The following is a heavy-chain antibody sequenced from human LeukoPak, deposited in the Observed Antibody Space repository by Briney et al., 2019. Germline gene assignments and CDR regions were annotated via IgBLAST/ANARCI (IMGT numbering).Heavy chain of an antibody. V-gene: IGHV4-30-2*01. Sequence: TASQTLSLTCDVSGGSISSGLYSWNWIRQPPGKGLEWIGYIYHSGSTYYNPSLYSRITISVDRSKNQFSLKLSSVTAADTAVYYCARGFGITARLPWGQGTLVTVSS. CDR3: ARGFGITARLP. J-gene: IGHJ5*02. CDR2: IYHSGST. CDR1: GGSISSGLYS. D-gene: IGHD6-6*01.